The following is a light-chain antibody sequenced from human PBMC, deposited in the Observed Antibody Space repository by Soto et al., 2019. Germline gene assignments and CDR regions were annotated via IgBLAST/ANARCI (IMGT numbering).Light chain of an antibody. CDR3: GTWDNSLSAWV. CDR1: SSNIGTNY. V-gene: IGLV1-51*01. J-gene: IGLJ2*01. CDR2: DNY. Sequence: QSVLTQPPSVSAAPGQKVTISCSGSSSNIGTNYVSWYQQVPGTAPKLLIYDNYKRPSGIPDRFSGSKSGTSATLGITGLQTGDEADYYCGTWDNSLSAWVFGGGTKATVL.